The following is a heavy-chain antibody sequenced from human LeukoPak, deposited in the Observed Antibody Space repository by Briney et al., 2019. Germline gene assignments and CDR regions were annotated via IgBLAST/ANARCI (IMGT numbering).Heavy chain of an antibody. CDR1: GFTFDDYA. CDR3: AREQHWDYDY. Sequence: GGSLRLSCAASGFTFDDYAMHWVRQAPGKGLEWVSGINWNGGSIAYADSVKGRFTISRDNAKNSLYLQMNSLRAEDTAVYYCAREQHWDYDYWGQGTLVTVSS. V-gene: IGHV3-9*01. J-gene: IGHJ4*02. D-gene: IGHD3-3*02. CDR2: INWNGGSI.